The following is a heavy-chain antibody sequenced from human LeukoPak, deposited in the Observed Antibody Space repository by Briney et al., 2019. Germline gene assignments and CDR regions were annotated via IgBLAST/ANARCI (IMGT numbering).Heavy chain of an antibody. V-gene: IGHV1-2*06. J-gene: IGHJ4*02. CDR2: INPNSGDT. CDR3: VRDSRVSADY. CDR1: GYTFTDYY. D-gene: IGHD2-8*01. Sequence: ASVKVSCKASGYTFTDYYIRWVRQAPGQGLEWMGRINPNSGDTSYPQKFQGRVTMTRDTSISTAHMELSSLTCDDTAVYYCVRDSRVSADYWGQGTLVTVSS.